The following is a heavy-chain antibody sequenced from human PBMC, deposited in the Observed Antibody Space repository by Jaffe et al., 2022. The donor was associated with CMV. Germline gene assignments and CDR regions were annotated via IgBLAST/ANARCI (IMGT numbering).Heavy chain of an antibody. CDR1: GGSISSYY. D-gene: IGHD6-19*01. CDR2: IYYSGST. J-gene: IGHJ5*02. CDR3: ATPGIAVAGPFDP. Sequence: QVQLQESGPGLVKPSETLSLTCTVSGGSISSYYWSWIRQPPGKGLEWIGYIYYSGSTNYNPSLKSRVTISVDTSKNQFSLKLSSVTAADTAVYYCATPGIAVAGPFDPWGQGTLVTVSS. V-gene: IGHV4-59*01.